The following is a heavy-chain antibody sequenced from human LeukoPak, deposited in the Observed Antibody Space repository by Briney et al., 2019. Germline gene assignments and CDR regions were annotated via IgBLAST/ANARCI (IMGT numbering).Heavy chain of an antibody. J-gene: IGHJ4*02. CDR1: GGSFSGYY. Sequence: SETLSLTCAVYGGSFSGYYWSWIRQPPGKGLEWIGEINHSGSTNYNPSLKSRVTISVDTSKNQFSLKLSSVTAADTAVYHCARGRKPQLLRPPRDFDYWGQGTLVTVSS. D-gene: IGHD2-2*01. CDR2: INHSGST. V-gene: IGHV4-34*01. CDR3: ARGRKPQLLRPPRDFDY.